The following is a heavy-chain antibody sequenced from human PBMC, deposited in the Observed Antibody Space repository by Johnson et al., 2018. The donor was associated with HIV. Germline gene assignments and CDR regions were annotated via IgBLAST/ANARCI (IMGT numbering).Heavy chain of an antibody. CDR2: ISSSGSTK. CDR3: ASPRAVAGGGAFDI. J-gene: IGHJ3*02. V-gene: IGHV3-11*04. Sequence: QVQLVKSGGGLVKPGGSLRLSCAASGFSFSDYYMSWIRQAPGKGLAWVSYISSSGSTKYYADFVKGRFTISRDNSKNTLYLQMNSLRAEDTAVYYCASPRAVAGGGAFDIWGQGTMVTVSS. CDR1: GFSFSDYY. D-gene: IGHD6-19*01.